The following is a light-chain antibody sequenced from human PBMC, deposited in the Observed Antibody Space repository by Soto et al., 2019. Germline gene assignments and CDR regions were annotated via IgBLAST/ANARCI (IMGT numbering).Light chain of an antibody. Sequence: DFVITHSPLSLPVTAGEPASISCRSSQSLLHSSGYNYLDWYLQKPGQSPQLLIYLGSHRASGVPDRFSGSESGTDFTLKISRVEAEDVGVYYCMQRLQTPWTLGQGTKVDIK. CDR1: QSLLHSSGYNY. CDR2: LGS. J-gene: IGKJ1*01. CDR3: MQRLQTPWT. V-gene: IGKV2-28*01.